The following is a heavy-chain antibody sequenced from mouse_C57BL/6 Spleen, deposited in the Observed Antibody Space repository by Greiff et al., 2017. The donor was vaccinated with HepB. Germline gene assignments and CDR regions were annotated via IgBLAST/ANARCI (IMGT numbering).Heavy chain of an antibody. Sequence: EVHLVESGGGLVKPGGSLKLSCAASGFTFSDYGMHWVRQAPEKGLEWVAYISSGSSTIYYADTVKGRFTISRDNAKNTLFLQMTSLRAEDTAMYYCARIYYGNSFDYWGQGTTLTVSS. CDR2: ISSGSSTI. V-gene: IGHV5-17*01. D-gene: IGHD2-1*01. CDR1: GFTFSDYG. CDR3: ARIYYGNSFDY. J-gene: IGHJ2*01.